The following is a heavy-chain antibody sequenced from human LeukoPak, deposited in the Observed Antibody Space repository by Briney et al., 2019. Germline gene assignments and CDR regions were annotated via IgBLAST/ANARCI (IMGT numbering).Heavy chain of an antibody. Sequence: PGGSLRLSCAASGFTFSTYWMSWVRQAPGKGLEWVANINQDGSEKYYVDSVKGRFTISRDNPKNSLYLQMNSLRAEDTAVYYCTRAPSGVRGPSACWGQGTLVTVSS. V-gene: IGHV3-7*01. CDR1: GFTFSTYW. CDR2: INQDGSEK. D-gene: IGHD3-10*01. CDR3: TRAPSGVRGPSAC. J-gene: IGHJ4*02.